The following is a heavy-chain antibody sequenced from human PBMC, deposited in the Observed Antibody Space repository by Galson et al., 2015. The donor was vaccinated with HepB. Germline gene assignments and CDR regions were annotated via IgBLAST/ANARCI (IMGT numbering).Heavy chain of an antibody. CDR3: ARDKGGGSYP. Sequence: SLRLSCAPSGFIFSSYTIHWVRQAPDKGLEWVAVVSHDGSIKKYADSVKGRFTISRDNSKNTLFLQMNSLTTEDTAVYYCARDKGGGSYPWGQGTLVTVSS. V-gene: IGHV3-30-3*01. CDR2: VSHDGSIK. CDR1: GFIFSSYT. J-gene: IGHJ5*02. D-gene: IGHD1-26*01.